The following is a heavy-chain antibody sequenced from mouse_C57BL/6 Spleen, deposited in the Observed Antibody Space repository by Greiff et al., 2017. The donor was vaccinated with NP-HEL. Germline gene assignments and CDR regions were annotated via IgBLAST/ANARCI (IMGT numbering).Heavy chain of an antibody. V-gene: IGHV7-3*01. CDR3: ARWYVYEAWFAY. D-gene: IGHD2-2*01. Sequence: EVQGVESGGGLVQPGGSLSLSCAASGFTFTDYYMSWVRQPPGKALEWLGFIRNKANGYTTEYSASVKGRFTISRDNSQSILYLQMNALRAEDSATYYCARWYVYEAWFAYWGQGTLVTVSA. CDR1: GFTFTDYY. J-gene: IGHJ3*01. CDR2: IRNKANGYTT.